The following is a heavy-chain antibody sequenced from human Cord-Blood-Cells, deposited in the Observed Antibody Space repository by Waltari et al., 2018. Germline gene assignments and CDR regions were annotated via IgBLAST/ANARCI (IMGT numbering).Heavy chain of an antibody. CDR2: ISSSSSYI. V-gene: IGHV3-21*01. J-gene: IGHJ6*02. D-gene: IGHD6-13*01. CDR3: ARDSTAAARPYPYYYYGMDV. CDR1: GFTFSSYS. Sequence: EVQLVESGGGLVKPGGSLRLSCAASGFTFSSYSMNWVRQAPGTGLEWVSSISSSSSYIYYADSVKGRFTISRDNAKNSLYLQMNSLRAEDTAVYYCARDSTAAARPYPYYYYGMDVWGQGTTVTVSS.